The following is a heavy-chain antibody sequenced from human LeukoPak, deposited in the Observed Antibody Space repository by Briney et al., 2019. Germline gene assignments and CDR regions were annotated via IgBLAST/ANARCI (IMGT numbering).Heavy chain of an antibody. J-gene: IGHJ4*02. V-gene: IGHV4-59*04. CDR1: GFTFSTYT. CDR2: IYYSGST. Sequence: GSLRLSCAASGFTFSTYTMNWVRQSPGKGLEWIGTIYYSGSTYYSPSLKSRVTMSVDTSKNQFSLKLSSVTAPDTAVYYCARHLDYISSWNGYYFDYWGQGTLVTVSS. D-gene: IGHD6-13*01. CDR3: ARHLDYISSWNGYYFDY.